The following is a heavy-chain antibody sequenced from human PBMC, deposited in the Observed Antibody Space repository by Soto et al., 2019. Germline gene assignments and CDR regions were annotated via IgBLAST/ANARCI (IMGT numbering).Heavy chain of an antibody. V-gene: IGHV4-34*01. D-gene: IGHD3-9*01. J-gene: IGHJ4*02. Sequence: QVQLQQWGAGLLKPSETLSLTCAVYGGSFSGYYWSWIRQPPGKGLEWIGEINHSGSTNYNPSLKSRVTISVDTSKNQFSLKLSSVTAADTAVYYCASGHRYFVPVIDYWGQGTLVTVSS. CDR3: ASGHRYFVPVIDY. CDR1: GGSFSGYY. CDR2: INHSGST.